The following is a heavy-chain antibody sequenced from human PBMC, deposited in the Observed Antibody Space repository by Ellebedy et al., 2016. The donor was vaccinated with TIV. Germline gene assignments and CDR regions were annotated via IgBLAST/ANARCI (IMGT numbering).Heavy chain of an antibody. J-gene: IGHJ6*02. CDR1: GGSVSADF. CDR3: ALAGPYFFYGLNV. Sequence: SETLSLTCTVSGGSVSADFWSWIRQPPGKGLEWIGYIHYPGNTNYNPSLQSRVTMSLDTSKNQFSLHLSSVTAADTAVYYCALAGPYFFYGLNVWGQGTTVTVSS. CDR2: IHYPGNT. D-gene: IGHD6-13*01. V-gene: IGHV4-59*02.